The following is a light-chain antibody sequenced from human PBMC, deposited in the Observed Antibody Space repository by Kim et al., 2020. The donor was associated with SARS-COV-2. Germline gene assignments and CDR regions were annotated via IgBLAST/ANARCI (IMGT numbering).Light chain of an antibody. Sequence: WSPRERATLSCRASQIVSSYLAWYQQKPGQAPRLLIYDASNRATGIPARFSGSGSGTDFTLTISSLEPEDFAVYYCQQRSNWLLTFGGGTKVDIK. CDR1: QIVSSY. V-gene: IGKV3-11*01. CDR3: QQRSNWLLT. CDR2: DAS. J-gene: IGKJ4*01.